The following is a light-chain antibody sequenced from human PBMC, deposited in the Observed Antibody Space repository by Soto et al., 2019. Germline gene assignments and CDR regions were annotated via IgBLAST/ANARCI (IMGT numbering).Light chain of an antibody. Sequence: EIVMTQSPATLSVSPGERATLSSRASQSVSRNLAWYQQTRGQAPRLLMFDASTRATGIPARFSGSGSGTDFTLTISSLQSEDSAIYYCQQYNNWPRTFGQGTKVDIK. CDR2: DAS. J-gene: IGKJ1*01. V-gene: IGKV3-15*01. CDR3: QQYNNWPRT. CDR1: QSVSRN.